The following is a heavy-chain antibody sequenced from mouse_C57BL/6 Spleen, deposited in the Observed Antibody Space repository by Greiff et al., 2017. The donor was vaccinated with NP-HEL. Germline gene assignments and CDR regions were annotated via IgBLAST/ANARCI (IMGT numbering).Heavy chain of an antibody. J-gene: IGHJ2*01. CDR1: GYAFSSSW. D-gene: IGHD1-1*01. Sequence: VHLQESGPELVKPGASVKISCKASGYAFSSSWMNWVKQRPGKGLEWIGRIYPGDGDTNYNGKFKGKATMTADKSSSTAYMQLSSLTSEDSAVYFCARYVYYGSNYFDYWGQGTTLTVSS. V-gene: IGHV1-82*01. CDR2: IYPGDGDT. CDR3: ARYVYYGSNYFDY.